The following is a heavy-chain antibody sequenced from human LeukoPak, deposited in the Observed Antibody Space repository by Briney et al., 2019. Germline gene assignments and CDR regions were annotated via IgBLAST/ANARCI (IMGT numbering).Heavy chain of an antibody. J-gene: IGHJ4*02. CDR1: GFTFSSSW. V-gene: IGHV3-74*01. Sequence: GGSLRLSCAVSGFTFSSSWKHWVRQAPGKGLVWVSHIKTDGSTTAYADSVKGRFTISRDNAKNTLYLQMNSLRAEDTAVYYCASLHPGMRGYWGQGTLVTVSS. D-gene: IGHD6-13*01. CDR2: IKTDGSTT. CDR3: ASLHPGMRGY.